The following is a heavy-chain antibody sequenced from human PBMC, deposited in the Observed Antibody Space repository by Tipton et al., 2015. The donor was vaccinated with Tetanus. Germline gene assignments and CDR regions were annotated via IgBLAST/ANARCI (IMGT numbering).Heavy chain of an antibody. CDR3: ARGRAVAGRTPLDY. J-gene: IGHJ4*02. CDR2: INPNSGNT. D-gene: IGHD6-19*01. Sequence: QLVQSGAEVKKPGASVKVSCKASGYTFTSYDINWVRQATGQGLEWMGWINPNSGNTGYAQRFQGRVTMTRNTSISTAYMELSSLRSEDTAVYYCARGRAVAGRTPLDYWGQGTLVTVSS. CDR1: GYTFTSYD. V-gene: IGHV1-8*01.